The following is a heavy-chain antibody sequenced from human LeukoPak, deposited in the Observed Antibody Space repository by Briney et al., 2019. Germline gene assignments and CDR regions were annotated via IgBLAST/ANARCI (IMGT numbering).Heavy chain of an antibody. V-gene: IGHV4-59*01. D-gene: IGHD6-13*01. CDR2: IYYSGST. CDR1: GGSISSYY. Sequence: SETLSLTCTVSGGSISSYYWSWIRQPPGKGLEWIGYIYYSGSTNYNPSLKSRVTISVDTSKNQFSLKLSSVTAADTAVYYCARDGGVAAAVNWGQGTLVTVSS. CDR3: ARDGGVAAAVN. J-gene: IGHJ4*02.